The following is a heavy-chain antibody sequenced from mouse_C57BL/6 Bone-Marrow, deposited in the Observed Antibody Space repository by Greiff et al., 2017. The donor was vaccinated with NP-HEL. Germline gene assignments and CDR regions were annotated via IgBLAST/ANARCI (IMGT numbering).Heavy chain of an antibody. CDR1: GYTFTSYW. Sequence: QVQLQQPGAELVKPGASVKLSCKASGYTFTSYWMYWVKQRPGQGLEWIGMIHPNSGSTNYNEKFKSKATLTVDKSSSTAYMQLSSLTSEDSAVYYCAEGVYYDYPYYFDYWGKSTTLTVAS. CDR3: AEGVYYDYPYYFDY. CDR2: IHPNSGST. V-gene: IGHV1-64*01. J-gene: IGHJ2*01. D-gene: IGHD2-4*01.